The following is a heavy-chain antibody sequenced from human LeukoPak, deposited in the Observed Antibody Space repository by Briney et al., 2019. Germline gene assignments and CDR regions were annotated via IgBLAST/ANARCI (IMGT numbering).Heavy chain of an antibody. Sequence: GGSLRLSCGASGFIFSDYYMSWIRQAPGKGLEWISYISSSGTPKYYAGSVKGRFTISRDNAKKSLFLQMNSLRDEDTAVYYCVRDDGHHWFDFWGQGTLVTVSS. V-gene: IGHV3-11*01. CDR2: ISSSGTPK. J-gene: IGHJ4*02. CDR1: GFIFSDYY. D-gene: IGHD1-1*01. CDR3: VRDDGHHWFDF.